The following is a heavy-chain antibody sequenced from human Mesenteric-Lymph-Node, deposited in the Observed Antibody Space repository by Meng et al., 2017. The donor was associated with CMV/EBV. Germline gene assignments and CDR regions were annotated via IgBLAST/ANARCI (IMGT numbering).Heavy chain of an antibody. V-gene: IGHV1-2*02. CDR3: AKDYTQVRAWQTTMIVALYDV. CDR2: VNPNSGGS. CDR1: GYTFTGYY. J-gene: IGHJ4*02. D-gene: IGHD3-22*01. Sequence: ASVKVSCKASGYTFTGYYIHWVRQAPGQGLEWMGWVNPNSGGSNYAQKFQGRVTMTRGTSITTAYMELNRLTSDDTAVYYCAKDYTQVRAWQTTMIVALYDVWGQGTLVTVSS.